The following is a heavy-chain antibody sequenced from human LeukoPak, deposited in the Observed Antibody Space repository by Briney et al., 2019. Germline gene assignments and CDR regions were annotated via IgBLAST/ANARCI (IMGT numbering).Heavy chain of an antibody. CDR3: ARDLREYQLLSYYYYYMDV. J-gene: IGHJ6*03. Sequence: PSETLSLTCTVSGGSISSSSYYWGWIRQPPGKGLEWIGSIYYSGSTYYNPSLKSRVTISVDTSKNQFSLKLSSVTAADTAVYYCARDLREYQLLSYYYYYMDVWGKGTTVTVSS. V-gene: IGHV4-39*02. CDR1: GGSISSSSYY. D-gene: IGHD2-2*01. CDR2: IYYSGST.